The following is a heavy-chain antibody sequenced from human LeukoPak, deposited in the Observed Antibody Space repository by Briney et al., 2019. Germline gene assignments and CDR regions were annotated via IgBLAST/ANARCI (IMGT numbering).Heavy chain of an antibody. Sequence: GGSLRLSCAASGFTFSSYSMNWVRQAPGKGLEWVSSISSSSSYIYYADSVKGRFTISRDNAKNSLYLQMNSPRAEDTAVYYCARARGIFGVLGVVDVWGQGTTVTVSS. V-gene: IGHV3-21*01. CDR1: GFTFSSYS. CDR3: ARARGIFGVLGVVDV. D-gene: IGHD3-3*01. J-gene: IGHJ6*02. CDR2: ISSSSSYI.